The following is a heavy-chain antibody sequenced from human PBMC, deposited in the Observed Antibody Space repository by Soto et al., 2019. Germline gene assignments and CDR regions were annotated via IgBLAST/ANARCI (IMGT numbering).Heavy chain of an antibody. CDR3: ARDRFRFGESTLYYSYYYGMDV. CDR2: ISYDGSNK. D-gene: IGHD3-10*01. V-gene: IGHV3-30-3*01. Sequence: GGSLRLSCAASGFTFSSYAMHWVRQAPGKGLEWVAVISYDGSNKYYADSVKGRFTISRDNSKNTLYLQMNSLRAEDTAVYYCARDRFRFGESTLYYSYYYGMDVWGQGTTVTVSS. J-gene: IGHJ6*02. CDR1: GFTFSSYA.